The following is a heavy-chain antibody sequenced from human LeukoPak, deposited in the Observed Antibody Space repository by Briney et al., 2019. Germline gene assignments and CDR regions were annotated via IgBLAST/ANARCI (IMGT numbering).Heavy chain of an antibody. CDR3: ATHPAMVRGVRNYY. Sequence: PGGSLRLSCAASGFTFSDYYMSWIRQAPGKGLEWVSYISSSGSTIYYADSVKGRFTISRDNAKNSLYLQMNSLRAEDTAVYYCATHPAMVRGVRNYYWGQGTLVTVSS. CDR2: ISSSGSTI. V-gene: IGHV3-11*01. J-gene: IGHJ4*02. CDR1: GFTFSDYY. D-gene: IGHD3-10*01.